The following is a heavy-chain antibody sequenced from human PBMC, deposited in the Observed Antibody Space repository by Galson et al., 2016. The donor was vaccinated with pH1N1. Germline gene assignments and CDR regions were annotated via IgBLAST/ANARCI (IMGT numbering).Heavy chain of an antibody. D-gene: IGHD2-2*01. CDR1: GDRFSTYW. CDR2: IDPSDSYT. CDR3: ARHTAYCSSSTCQHLFDP. V-gene: IGHV5-10-1*01. J-gene: IGHJ5*02. Sequence: QSGAEVKKPGESLRISCQDYGDRFSTYWISWVRQMPGKGLEWMGKIDPSDSYTKYSPSFQGHVTISVDKSISTAYLQWSSLKASDTAMYYCARHTAYCSSSTCQHLFDPWGQAIQVTV.